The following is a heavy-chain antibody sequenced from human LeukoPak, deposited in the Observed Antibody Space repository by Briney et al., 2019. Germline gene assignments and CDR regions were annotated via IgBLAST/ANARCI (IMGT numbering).Heavy chain of an antibody. D-gene: IGHD3-10*01. CDR1: GFTFSSYS. J-gene: IGHJ4*02. CDR2: ISSSSTI. Sequence: GGSLRLSCAASGFTFSSYSMNWVRQAPGKGLEWVSYISSSSTIYYADSVKGRFTISRDNAKNSLYLQMNSLRDEDTAVYYCARAYYYGSGSYYIDYWGQGTLVTVSS. CDR3: ARAYYYGSGSYYIDY. V-gene: IGHV3-48*02.